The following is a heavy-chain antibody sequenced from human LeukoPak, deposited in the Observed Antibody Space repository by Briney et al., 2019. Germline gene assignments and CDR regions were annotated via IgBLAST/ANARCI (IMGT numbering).Heavy chain of an antibody. CDR2: IYTSGST. CDR3: VSLRERSYYARGFDY. V-gene: IGHV4-61*02. D-gene: IGHD1-26*01. Sequence: PSETLSLTCTVSGGSICSGSYYWSWIRQPAGKGLEWIGRIYTSGSTNYNPSLKSRVTISVDTSKNQFSLKLSSVTAADTAVYYCVSLRERSYYARGFDYWGQGTLVTVSS. CDR1: GGSICSGSYY. J-gene: IGHJ4*02.